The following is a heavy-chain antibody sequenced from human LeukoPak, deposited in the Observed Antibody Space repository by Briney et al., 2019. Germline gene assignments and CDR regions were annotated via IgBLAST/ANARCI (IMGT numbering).Heavy chain of an antibody. V-gene: IGHV1-18*01. CDR3: ARERIEVSVGWFDP. CDR2: ISAYNGKT. CDR1: GYTFTSYG. J-gene: IGHJ5*02. Sequence: ASVKVSCKASGYTFTSYGISWVRQAPGQGLEWMGWISAYNGKTNYAQKLQGRVTMTTDTSTSTAYMELRSLRSDDTAVYYCARERIEVSVGWFDPWGQGTLVTVSS. D-gene: IGHD5/OR15-5a*01.